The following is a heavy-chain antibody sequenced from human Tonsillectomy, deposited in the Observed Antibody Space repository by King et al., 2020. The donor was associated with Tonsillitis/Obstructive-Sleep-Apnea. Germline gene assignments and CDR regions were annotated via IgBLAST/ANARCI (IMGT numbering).Heavy chain of an antibody. V-gene: IGHV3-48*03. J-gene: IGHJ4*02. CDR1: GFTFSSYE. D-gene: IGHD2-2*01. Sequence: VQLVESGGGLVQPGGSLRLSCAASGFTFSSYEMNWVRQAPGKGREWGSYISSSGSTIYYADSVKGRFTISRDNAKNSLYLQMNSLRAEDTAVYYCAIQQGIVVVPADYWGQGTLVTVSS. CDR3: AIQQGIVVVPADY. CDR2: ISSSGSTI.